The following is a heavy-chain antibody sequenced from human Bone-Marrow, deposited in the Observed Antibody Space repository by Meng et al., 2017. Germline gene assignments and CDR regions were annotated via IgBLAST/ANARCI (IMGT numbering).Heavy chain of an antibody. J-gene: IGHJ4*02. Sequence: QVHVLWSATEVKKPGASVKVSCKPPGYTFTGYYMHWVRQAPGQGLEWRGRINPNSGGTNYAQKFQGRVTMTRDTSISTAHMELSRLRSDDTAVYYCARVRGYYGYDYWGQGTLVTVSS. CDR2: INPNSGGT. CDR3: ARVRGYYGYDY. D-gene: IGHD3-10*01. CDR1: GYTFTGYY. V-gene: IGHV1-2*06.